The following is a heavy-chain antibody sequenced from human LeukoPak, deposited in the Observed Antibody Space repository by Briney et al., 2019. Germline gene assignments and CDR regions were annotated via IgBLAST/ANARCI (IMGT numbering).Heavy chain of an antibody. V-gene: IGHV3-15*01. Sequence: GGSLGLSCVASGFAFSNAWMSWVRQTPGKGLEWIGRIKSDGGTTDYAAPVDGRFSISRDDSKNTLYLQMNSLEAEDTAVYYCATDLGDYGDYVRCWGQGALVTVSS. CDR2: IKSDGGTT. J-gene: IGHJ4*02. D-gene: IGHD4-17*01. CDR3: ATDLGDYGDYVRC. CDR1: GFAFSNAW.